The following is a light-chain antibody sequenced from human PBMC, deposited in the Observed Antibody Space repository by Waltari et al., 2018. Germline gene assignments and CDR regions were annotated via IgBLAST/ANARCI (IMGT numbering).Light chain of an antibody. CDR1: QTLTDNY. CDR2: AAS. J-gene: IGKJ1*01. Sequence: EMVLTQSPGTLSLSPGERATLSCRDSQTLTDNYLGWYQQKPGQPPRLLIYAASRRAAGIPDWFSGSGSGTDFTRTITRLEPEDVAVCYCQHFGSSRWTFGQGTKVEIK. CDR3: QHFGSSRWT. V-gene: IGKV3-20*01.